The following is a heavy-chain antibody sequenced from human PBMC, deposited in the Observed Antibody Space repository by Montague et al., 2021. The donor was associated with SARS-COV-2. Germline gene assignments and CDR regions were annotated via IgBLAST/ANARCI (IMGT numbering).Heavy chain of an antibody. CDR3: AKVGGYSYGLSDY. Sequence: SLRLSCAASGFIFSSNAMSWVRQAPGKGLEWVSTIGGGGRRTYYADSVKGRFTISRDNSKNTLHLQMNSLRAEDTAVYYCAKVGGYSYGLSDYWGQGTLVTVSS. J-gene: IGHJ4*02. D-gene: IGHD5-18*01. CDR1: GFIFSSNA. V-gene: IGHV3-23*01. CDR2: IGGGGRRT.